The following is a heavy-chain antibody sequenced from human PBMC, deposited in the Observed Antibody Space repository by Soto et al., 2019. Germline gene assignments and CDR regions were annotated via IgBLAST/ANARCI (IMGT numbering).Heavy chain of an antibody. CDR2: NYYSGTT. D-gene: IGHD3-22*01. J-gene: IGHJ6*02. Sequence: QVQLQESGPGLVKPSQTLSLTCTVSGGSISSGGYYWSWIRQHPGKRLEWIGYNYYSGTTHYNPSLKSRVTISVSTCKNRFSLKLSFVTAADTAVYYCSRDRRVVVPTYGMDVWGQGNTVTVSS. CDR3: SRDRRVVVPTYGMDV. CDR1: GGSISSGGYY. V-gene: IGHV4-31*03.